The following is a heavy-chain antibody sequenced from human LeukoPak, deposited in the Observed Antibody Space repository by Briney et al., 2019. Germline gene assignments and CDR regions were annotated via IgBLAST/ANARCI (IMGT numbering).Heavy chain of an antibody. J-gene: IGHJ3*02. CDR3: ARGRYSADICSGGDAFDI. V-gene: IGHV4-4*07. CDR1: GGSINNYY. D-gene: IGHD1-26*01. CDR2: IYTRGST. Sequence: SETLSLTCTVSGGSINNYYWSWIRQPAGKGLEWIGRIYTRGSTNYNPSLKSRVTMSVDTSKNQFSLKLSSVTAADTAVYYCARGRYSADICSGGDAFDIWGQGTMVSVSS.